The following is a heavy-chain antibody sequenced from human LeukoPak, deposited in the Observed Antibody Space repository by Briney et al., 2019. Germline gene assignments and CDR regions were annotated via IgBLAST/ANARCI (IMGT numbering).Heavy chain of an antibody. CDR2: IYYSGST. CDR3: ARGGGLRESDY. CDR1: GGSISSGGYY. J-gene: IGHJ4*02. D-gene: IGHD5-12*01. Sequence: SETLSLTCTVSGGSISSGGYYWSWIRQHPGKGLEWIGYIYYSGSTYYNPSHKSRVTISVDTSKNQFSLKLSSVTAADTAVYYCARGGGLRESDYWGQGTLVTVSS. V-gene: IGHV4-31*03.